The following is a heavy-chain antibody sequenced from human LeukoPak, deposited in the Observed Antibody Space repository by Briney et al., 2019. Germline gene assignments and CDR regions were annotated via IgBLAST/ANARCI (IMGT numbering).Heavy chain of an antibody. V-gene: IGHV3-23*01. Sequence: GGSLRLSCEASGFTFNIYAMTWVRQAPGKGLEWVSAISTSADTYYADSVRGRFTISRDNSKNTVYLQMNSLRADDTAVYYCTREVWGSFGYWGQGALVTVSS. CDR2: ISTSADT. D-gene: IGHD3-16*01. J-gene: IGHJ4*02. CDR1: GFTFNIYA. CDR3: TREVWGSFGY.